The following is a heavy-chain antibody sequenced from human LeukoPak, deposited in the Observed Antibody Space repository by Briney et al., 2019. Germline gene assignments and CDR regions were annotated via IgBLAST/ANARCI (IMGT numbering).Heavy chain of an antibody. CDR2: MNPNSGNT. D-gene: IGHD5-12*01. CDR3: ARSVGGYDVAYYYYGMDV. V-gene: IGHV1-8*01. CDR1: GYTFTSYD. Sequence: ASVKVSRKASGYTFTSYDINWVRQATGQGLEWMGWMNPNSGNTGYAQKFQGRVTMTRNTSISTAYMELSSPRSEDTAVYYCARSVGGYDVAYYYYGMDVWGQGTTVTVSS. J-gene: IGHJ6*02.